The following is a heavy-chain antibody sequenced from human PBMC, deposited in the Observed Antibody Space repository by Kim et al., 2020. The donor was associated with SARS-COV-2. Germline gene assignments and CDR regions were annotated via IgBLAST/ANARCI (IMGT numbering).Heavy chain of an antibody. CDR3: ATPLLWFGEGLVY. J-gene: IGHJ4*02. CDR2: ISSSSTYT. V-gene: IGHV3-21*01. D-gene: IGHD3-10*01. CDR1: GFTFSSYS. Sequence: GGSLRLSCAASGFTFSSYSMNWVRQAPGKGLEWVSSISSSSTYTYYADSVKGRFTISRDNAKNSLYLQMNSLRAEDTAVYYCATPLLWFGEGLVYWGQGTLATASS.